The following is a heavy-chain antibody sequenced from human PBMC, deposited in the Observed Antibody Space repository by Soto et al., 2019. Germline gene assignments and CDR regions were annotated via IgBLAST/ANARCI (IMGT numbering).Heavy chain of an antibody. CDR1: GASLSDNY. D-gene: IGHD3-9*01. V-gene: IGHV4-34*01. CDR3: ARTSRFKTGHLDY. Sequence: SETLSLTCAVYGASLSDNYCNWLRQPPGKGLEWIGEINHSGNTNYNPSLRSRVTISIDTSKNQLSLNLRSVSAADTAVYYCARTSRFKTGHLDYWGQGTLVTVSS. CDR2: INHSGNT. J-gene: IGHJ4*02.